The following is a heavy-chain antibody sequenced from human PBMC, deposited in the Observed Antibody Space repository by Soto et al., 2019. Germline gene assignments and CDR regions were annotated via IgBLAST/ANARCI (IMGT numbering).Heavy chain of an antibody. CDR2: ISYDGNNI. Sequence: GGSLRLSCAASGFTFKNYALHWVRQAPGRGLEWVAAISYDGNNINYAESVKGRFTISRDNSKNTVYLQMNSLRAEDTAVYYCARDYFGSGSYISDYWGQGTLVTVSS. CDR1: GFTFKNYA. V-gene: IGHV3-30-3*01. D-gene: IGHD3-10*01. J-gene: IGHJ4*02. CDR3: ARDYFGSGSYISDY.